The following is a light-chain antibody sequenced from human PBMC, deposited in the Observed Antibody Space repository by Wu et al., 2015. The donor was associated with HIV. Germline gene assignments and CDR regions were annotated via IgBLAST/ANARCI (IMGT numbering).Light chain of an antibody. V-gene: IGKV1-5*03. CDR3: QQYRRTPYI. CDR1: QSISNW. CDR2: KAS. J-gene: IGKJ2*01. Sequence: DIQMTQSPSTLSASVGDRVTITCRASQSISNWLAWYQQKPGKAPKLLIYKASTLESGVPSRFSGSGSGTEFTLSISSLQSDDFATYYCQQYRRTPYIFGQGTKLEI.